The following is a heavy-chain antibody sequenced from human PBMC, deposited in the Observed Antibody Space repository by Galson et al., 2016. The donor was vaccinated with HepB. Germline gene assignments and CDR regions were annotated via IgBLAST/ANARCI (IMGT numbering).Heavy chain of an antibody. V-gene: IGHV3-11*01. CDR1: GFRFSDHY. CDR3: ARDPDTASKVDV. Sequence: SLRLSCAASGFRFSDHYMSWIRQVPGKGLESIARISSGGGPTYYAESVRGRFTISRDDAKHSLYLQLNSLRAEDTAVYFCARDPDTASKVDVWGQGTSVIVSS. CDR2: ISSGGGPT. J-gene: IGHJ6*02. D-gene: IGHD5-18*01.